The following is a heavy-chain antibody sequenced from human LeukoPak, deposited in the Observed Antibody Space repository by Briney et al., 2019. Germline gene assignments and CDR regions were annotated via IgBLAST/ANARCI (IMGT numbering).Heavy chain of an antibody. CDR2: VSSSSSV. CDR3: ARDDVGYFDY. D-gene: IGHD1-26*01. J-gene: IGHJ4*02. V-gene: IGHV3-48*01. CDR1: GFTFNRYS. Sequence: GGSPRLSCAASGFTFNRYSMNWVRQAPGKGLEWISYVSSSSSVYYVDSVKGRFTISKDNAKNSLYLQMNSLRAEDTAVYYCARDDVGYFDYWGQGTLVTVSS.